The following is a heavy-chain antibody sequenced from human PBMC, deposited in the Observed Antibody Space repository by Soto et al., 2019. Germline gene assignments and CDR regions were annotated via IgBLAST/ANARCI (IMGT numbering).Heavy chain of an antibody. CDR1: GGSISSGGYS. CDR2: IYHSGST. Sequence: QLQLQESGSGLVKPSQTLSLTCAVSGGSISSGGYSWSWIRQPPGKGLEWIGYIYHSGSTYYNPSLKSRVTRSGDRSKNQFSLKLSSVTAADTAVYYCARGRGYGDPPDAFDIWGQGTMVTVSS. D-gene: IGHD4-17*01. CDR3: ARGRGYGDPPDAFDI. V-gene: IGHV4-30-2*01. J-gene: IGHJ3*02.